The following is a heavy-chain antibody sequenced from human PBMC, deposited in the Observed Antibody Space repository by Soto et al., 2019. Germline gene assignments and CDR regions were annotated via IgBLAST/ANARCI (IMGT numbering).Heavy chain of an antibody. CDR2: IKSKTDGGTT. Sequence: EVQLVESGGGLVKPGGSLRLSCAASGFTFSNAWMNWVRQAPGKGLEWVGRIKSKTDGGTTDYAAPVKGRFTISRDDSKNTLYLQMNRLKTEDTAVYYCTTAGWDFWSGYHDYWGQGTLVTVSS. CDR1: GFTFSNAW. CDR3: TTAGWDFWSGYHDY. J-gene: IGHJ4*02. D-gene: IGHD3-3*01. V-gene: IGHV3-15*07.